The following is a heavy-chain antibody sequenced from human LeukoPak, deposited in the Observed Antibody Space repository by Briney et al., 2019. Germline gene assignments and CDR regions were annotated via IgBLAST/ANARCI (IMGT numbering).Heavy chain of an antibody. CDR1: GFTFRNAW. V-gene: IGHV3-30*02. CDR3: AKGQYSGSYPFDY. J-gene: IGHJ4*02. CDR2: IWYDGSNK. Sequence: GGSLRLSCAASGFTFRNAWMSWVRQAPGKGLEWVAVIWYDGSNKYYADSVKGRFTISRDNSKNTLYLQMNSLRTEDTALYYCAKGQYSGSYPFDYWGQGTLVTVSS. D-gene: IGHD1-26*01.